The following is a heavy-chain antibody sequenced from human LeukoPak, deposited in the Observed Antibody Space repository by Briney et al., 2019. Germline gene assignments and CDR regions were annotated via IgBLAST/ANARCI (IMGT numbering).Heavy chain of an antibody. CDR3: ARGALGDFWSGYYTGGYYYYYMDV. J-gene: IGHJ6*03. CDR2: IYYSGST. CDR1: GGSISSGGYY. D-gene: IGHD3-3*01. Sequence: SQTLSLTCTVSGGSISSGGYYWGWIRQPPGKGLEWIGSIYYSGSTHYNPSLKSRVTISVDTSKNQFSLKLSSVTAADTAVYYCARGALGDFWSGYYTGGYYYYYMDVWGKGTTVTVSS. V-gene: IGHV4-39*01.